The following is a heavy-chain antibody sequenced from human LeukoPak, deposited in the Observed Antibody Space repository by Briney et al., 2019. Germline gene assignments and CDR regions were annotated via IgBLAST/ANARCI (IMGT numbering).Heavy chain of an antibody. V-gene: IGHV3-53*01. CDR2: IYSGGST. J-gene: IGHJ3*02. CDR1: GFTVSSNY. Sequence: GGSLRLSCAASGFTVSSNYMSWVRQAPGKGLEWVSVIYSGGSTYYADSVKGRFTISRDNSKNTLYLQMNSLRAEDTAVYYCASKSRSYGDAFDIWGQGTMVTVSS. D-gene: IGHD1-26*01. CDR3: ASKSRSYGDAFDI.